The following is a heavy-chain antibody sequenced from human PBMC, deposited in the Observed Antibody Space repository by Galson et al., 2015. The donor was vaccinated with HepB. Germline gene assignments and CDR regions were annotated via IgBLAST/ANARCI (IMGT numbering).Heavy chain of an antibody. CDR3: AKDSHYDSTGYYGCTIYY. J-gene: IGHJ4*02. V-gene: IGHV3-23*01. CDR1: GFSFSSYA. CDR2: LSGSGAST. Sequence: SLRLSCAASGFSFSSYAMSWVRQAPGKGLEWVSALSGSGASTYYADSVKGRFTISRDNSKNTLYLQMNSLRAEDTAVYHCAKDSHYDSTGYYGCTIYYWGQGTLVTVSS. D-gene: IGHD3-22*01.